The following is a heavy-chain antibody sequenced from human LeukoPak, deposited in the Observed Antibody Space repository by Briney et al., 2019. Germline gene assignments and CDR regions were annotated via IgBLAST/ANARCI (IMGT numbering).Heavy chain of an antibody. Sequence: SETLSLTCTVSGGSISSGGYSWSWIRQHPGKGLEWIGYIYYSGSTYYNPSLKSRVTISVDTSKNQFSLKLSSVTAADTAVYYCARDRYSSSSGHYYGMDVWGQGTTVTVSS. J-gene: IGHJ6*02. V-gene: IGHV4-31*03. CDR2: IYYSGST. CDR1: GGSISSGGYS. CDR3: ARDRYSSSSGHYYGMDV. D-gene: IGHD6-6*01.